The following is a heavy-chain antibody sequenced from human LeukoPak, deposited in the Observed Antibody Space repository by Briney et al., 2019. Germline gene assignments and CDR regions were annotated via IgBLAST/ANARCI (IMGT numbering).Heavy chain of an antibody. CDR1: GFTFSTYW. D-gene: IGHD2-2*01. CDR3: ARGGYRLLWY. CDR2: IKQDGSEK. V-gene: IGHV3-7*04. Sequence: GGSLRLSCAASGFTFSTYWMSWVRQAPGTGLEWVASIKQDGSEKSYVDSVKGRFTISRDNAKNSLYLQMNSLGAEDTAVYYCARGGYRLLWYWGQGTLVTVSS. J-gene: IGHJ4*02.